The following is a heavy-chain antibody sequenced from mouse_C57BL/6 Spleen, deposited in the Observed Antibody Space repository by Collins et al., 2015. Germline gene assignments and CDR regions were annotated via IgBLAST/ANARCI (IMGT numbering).Heavy chain of an antibody. J-gene: IGHJ2*01. Sequence: EVQLQQSGAELVRSGASVKLSCTASGFNIKDYYMHWVKQRPEQGLEWIGWIDPENGDTEYAPKFQGKATMTANTSSNTAYLQLSSLTSEDTAVYYCNADGSSYVGYWGQGTTLTVSS. CDR1: GFNIKDYY. CDR2: IDPENGDT. CDR3: NADGSSYVGY. D-gene: IGHD1-1*01. V-gene: IGHV14-4*02.